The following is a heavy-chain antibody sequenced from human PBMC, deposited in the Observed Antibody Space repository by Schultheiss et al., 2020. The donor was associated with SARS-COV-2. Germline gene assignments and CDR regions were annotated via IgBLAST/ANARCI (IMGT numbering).Heavy chain of an antibody. D-gene: IGHD3-10*01. Sequence: ASVKVSCTASGYTFTGYYIHWVRQAPGQGLEWMGRINPNNGGTDYAQKFQGRVTMTRDTSISTAYMDLSRLRSDDTSLYYCARELLWFGEFNYSMDVWGQGTTVTVSS. J-gene: IGHJ6*02. V-gene: IGHV1-2*06. CDR3: ARELLWFGEFNYSMDV. CDR1: GYTFTGYY. CDR2: INPNNGGT.